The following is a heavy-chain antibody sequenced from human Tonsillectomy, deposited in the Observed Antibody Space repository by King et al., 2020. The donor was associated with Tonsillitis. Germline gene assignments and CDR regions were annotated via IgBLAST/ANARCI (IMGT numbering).Heavy chain of an antibody. J-gene: IGHJ3*02. CDR3: ARDAGATYYYDSSGLLAFDI. V-gene: IGHV4-4*02. D-gene: IGHD3-22*01. Sequence: QLQESGPGLVKPSGTLSLTCAVSGGSISSSNWWSWVRQPPGKGLEWIGEIYHSGSTNYNPSLKSRVTISVDKSKNQISLKLSSVTAADTAVYYCARDAGATYYYDSSGLLAFDIWGQGTMVTVSS. CDR1: GGSISSSNW. CDR2: IYHSGST.